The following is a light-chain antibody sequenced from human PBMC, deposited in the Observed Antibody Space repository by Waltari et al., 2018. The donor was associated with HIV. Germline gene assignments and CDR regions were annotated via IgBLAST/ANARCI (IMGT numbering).Light chain of an antibody. Sequence: QSALTQPRSVSGSPGQSVTISCTGTSSDVGGYNSVSWYQQHPGKAPKLLIYEVSKGPSGVPDRFPGSKSGNAASLTISGLRADDEADYYCCSYGGTYNVFGTGTKVTIL. V-gene: IGLV2-11*02. CDR1: SSDVGGYNS. J-gene: IGLJ1*01. CDR2: EVS. CDR3: CSYGGTYNV.